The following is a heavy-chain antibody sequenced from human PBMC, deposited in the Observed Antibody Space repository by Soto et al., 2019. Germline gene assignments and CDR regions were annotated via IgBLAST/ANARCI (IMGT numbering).Heavy chain of an antibody. CDR1: GYRFTSYG. CDR2: INTYNGNT. CDR3: AREPAAGDWFDP. D-gene: IGHD6-13*01. Sequence: QVQLVQSGAEVKKPGASVKVSCKASGYRFTSYGITWVRQAPGQGLEWMGWINTYNGNTNYAQKLQGRVTMTTDTSTSTAYMELRILRSDDTAVYYCAREPAAGDWFDPWGQGTLVTVSS. V-gene: IGHV1-18*01. J-gene: IGHJ5*02.